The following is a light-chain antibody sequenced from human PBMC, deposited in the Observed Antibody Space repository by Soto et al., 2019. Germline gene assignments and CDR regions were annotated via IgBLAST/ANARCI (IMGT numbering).Light chain of an antibody. CDR2: GNS. Sequence: QSVLTQPPSVSGAPGQRVTISCTGSSSNIGSGYDVHWYQQLPGTAPKLLIYGNSNRPSGVPDRFSGSKSGTSASLAITGLQAEDEADYYWQSYDSSLSGSGVFGGGTKLTVL. J-gene: IGLJ2*01. CDR1: SSNIGSGYD. CDR3: QSYDSSLSGSGV. V-gene: IGLV1-40*01.